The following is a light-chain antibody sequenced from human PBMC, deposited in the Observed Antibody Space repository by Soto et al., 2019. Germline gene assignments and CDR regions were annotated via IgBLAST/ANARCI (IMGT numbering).Light chain of an antibody. Sequence: IQLTQSPSSLSASVGDRVTITCRASQGISSYLAWYQQKPGKAPKLLIYAASTLQSGVPSRFSGSGSGTDFTLTISSLQPEAFATYYCQQLNSYPLYTFGQGTKLEIK. J-gene: IGKJ2*01. CDR2: AAS. CDR3: QQLNSYPLYT. CDR1: QGISSY. V-gene: IGKV1-9*01.